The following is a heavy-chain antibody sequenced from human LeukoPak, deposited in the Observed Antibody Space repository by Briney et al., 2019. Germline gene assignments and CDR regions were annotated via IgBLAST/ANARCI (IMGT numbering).Heavy chain of an antibody. CDR2: ITPIFGTA. CDR1: GGTFSSYA. J-gene: IGHJ1*01. D-gene: IGHD2-15*01. Sequence: SVKVSCKASGGTFSSYAISWVRQAPGQGLEWMGGITPIFGTANYAQKFQGRVTITTDESTSTAYMELSSLRSEDTAVYYCARVACSGGSCYFEYFQHWGQGTLVTVPS. V-gene: IGHV1-69*05. CDR3: ARVACSGGSCYFEYFQH.